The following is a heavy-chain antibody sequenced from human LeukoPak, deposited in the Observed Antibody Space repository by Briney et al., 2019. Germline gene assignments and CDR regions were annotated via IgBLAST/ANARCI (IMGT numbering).Heavy chain of an antibody. CDR2: IYYSGST. V-gene: IGHV4-59*01. Sequence: SETLSLTCTVSGGSISSYFWSWLRQPPGKELEWIGYIYYSGSTTYDPSLKSRVTISVDTSKNQFSLKLSSVTAADTAVYYCARGVLEWLSPYYYSFMDVWGKGTTVTVSS. D-gene: IGHD3-3*01. CDR3: ARGVLEWLSPYYYSFMDV. CDR1: GGSISSYF. J-gene: IGHJ6*03.